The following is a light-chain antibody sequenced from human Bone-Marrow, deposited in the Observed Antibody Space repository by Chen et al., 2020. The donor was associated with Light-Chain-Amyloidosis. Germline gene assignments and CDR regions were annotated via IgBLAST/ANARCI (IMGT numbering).Light chain of an antibody. CDR1: NIGSTS. CDR3: QVRDGSSDRPV. V-gene: IGLV3-21*02. J-gene: IGLJ3*02. Sequence: SYVLTQPSSVSVAPRQTATIACGGTNIGSTSVHWYQQTPGQAPLLVVYDDRDRPSGIPERLSGSSYGNTATLTSSSVEAGDEADYSGQVRDGSSDRPVFGGGTKLTVL. CDR2: DDR.